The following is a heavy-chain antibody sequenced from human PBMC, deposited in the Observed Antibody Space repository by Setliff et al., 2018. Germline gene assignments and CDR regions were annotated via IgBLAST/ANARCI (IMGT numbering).Heavy chain of an antibody. V-gene: IGHV1-69*05. J-gene: IGHJ6*03. CDR2: TIPNFGTT. D-gene: IGHD5-18*01. CDR1: GGTFSSYG. CDR3: AREGVDTRSSTDYRYYMDL. Sequence: ASVKVSCKASGGTFSSYGISWVRQAPGQGLEWLGGTIPNFGTTNYAQEFQGRVTIITDESTSTAYMELSSLRFEDAAVYYCAREGVDTRSSTDYRYYMDLWGKGTTVTVSS.